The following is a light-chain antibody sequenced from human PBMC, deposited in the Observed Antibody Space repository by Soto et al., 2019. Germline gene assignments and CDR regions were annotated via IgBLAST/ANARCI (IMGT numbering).Light chain of an antibody. CDR1: QRVSSN. J-gene: IGKJ3*01. V-gene: IGKV3-15*01. CDR2: DAS. Sequence: EIVMTQSPATLSVSPGERATLSCRASQRVSSNLAWYQQKPGQAPRLLIYDASTRATDIPARFSGSGSGTEFTLTISSLQSVDFAVYYCQQYANWPPITFGPGTKVDIK. CDR3: QQYANWPPIT.